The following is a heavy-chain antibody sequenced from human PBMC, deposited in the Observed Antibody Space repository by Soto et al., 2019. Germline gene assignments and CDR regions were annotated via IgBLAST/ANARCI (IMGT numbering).Heavy chain of an antibody. V-gene: IGHV2-5*02. J-gene: IGHJ4*02. Sequence: QITLKESGPTLVKPTQTLTLTCTFSGFSLTTDAVGVGWIRQPPGKALEWLALIYWDDDKRYSPGQKSRLTITKAASRNQVVLTLTNMDPADTATSYCAHVYWVAAGIRYYFDYWGQGTLVTVSS. CDR2: IYWDDDK. D-gene: IGHD1-1*01. CDR1: GFSLTTDAVG. CDR3: AHVYWVAAGIRYYFDY.